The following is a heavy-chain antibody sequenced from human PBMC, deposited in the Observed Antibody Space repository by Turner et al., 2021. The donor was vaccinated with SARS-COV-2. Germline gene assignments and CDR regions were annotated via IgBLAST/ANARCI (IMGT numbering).Heavy chain of an antibody. CDR2: RNPNSGGK. Sequence: QVQLVQSGAEVKKPGASVTVSCKASGYTFTAYYMHWFRQAPGQGLEWMGWRNPNSGGKNYGQQFQGRVTMTRDTSISTAYMELGRLRSDDTAVYYCARDLAVFSMWEPQYYFDYWGQGTLVTVSS. D-gene: IGHD1-26*01. V-gene: IGHV1-2*02. CDR3: ARDLAVFSMWEPQYYFDY. J-gene: IGHJ4*02. CDR1: GYTFTAYY.